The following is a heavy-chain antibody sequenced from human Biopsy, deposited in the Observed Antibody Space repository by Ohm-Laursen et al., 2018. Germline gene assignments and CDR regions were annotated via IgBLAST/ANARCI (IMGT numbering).Heavy chain of an antibody. D-gene: IGHD4-17*01. V-gene: IGHV3-66*01. J-gene: IGHJ4*02. CDR1: GFTINSNY. CDR3: VRGLADGVHLN. Sequence: GSLRLSCSATGFTINSNYMNWARQAPGKGLEWVSAIYTGDITSYADSVKGRFTISRDISKNALYLHMNSLRAEDRGVYYCVRGLADGVHLNWGQGTLVAVSS. CDR2: IYTGDIT.